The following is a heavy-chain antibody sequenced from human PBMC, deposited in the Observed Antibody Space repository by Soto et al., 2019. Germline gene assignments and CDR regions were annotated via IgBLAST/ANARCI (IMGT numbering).Heavy chain of an antibody. D-gene: IGHD2-21*01. Sequence: QITLKESGPALVKPTQTLTLTCTFSGFSLTTSGVGVDWIRQPPGKALEWLALFWWNDDKRYSPSLGSRLTISKDTSKSQVVLTMTNLDPVDTATYYCAHTDSPGGQFYYMDVWGRGTTVTVS. V-gene: IGHV2-5*01. CDR3: AHTDSPGGQFYYMDV. CDR2: FWWNDDK. CDR1: GFSLTTSGVG. J-gene: IGHJ6*03.